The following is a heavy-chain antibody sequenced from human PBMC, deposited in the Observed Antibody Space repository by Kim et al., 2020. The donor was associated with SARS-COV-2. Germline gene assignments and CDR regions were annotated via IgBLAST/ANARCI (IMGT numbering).Heavy chain of an antibody. CDR2: INPSGGST. CDR3: ARAVGSTYYDILTGTERDY. J-gene: IGHJ4*02. V-gene: IGHV1-46*01. D-gene: IGHD3-9*01. Sequence: ASVKVSCKASGYTFTSYYMHWVRQAPGQGLEWMGIINPSGGSTSYAQKFQGRVTMTRDTSTSTVYMELSSLRSEDTAVYYCARAVGSTYYDILTGTERDYWGQGTLVTVSS. CDR1: GYTFTSYY.